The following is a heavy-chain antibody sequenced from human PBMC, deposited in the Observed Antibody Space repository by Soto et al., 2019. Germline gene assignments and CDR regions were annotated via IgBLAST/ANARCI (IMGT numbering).Heavy chain of an antibody. CDR3: ARDHYVYDILTGYGYYYGMDV. Sequence: QVQLQESGPGLVKPSQTLSLTCTVSGGSISSGDYYWSWIRQPPGKGLEWIGYIYYSGSTYYIPSLKSRVTISVATSKNQFSLKLSSVTAADTAVYYCARDHYVYDILTGYGYYYGMDVWGQGTTVTVSS. CDR2: IYYSGST. CDR1: GGSISSGDYY. J-gene: IGHJ6*02. D-gene: IGHD3-9*01. V-gene: IGHV4-30-4*01.